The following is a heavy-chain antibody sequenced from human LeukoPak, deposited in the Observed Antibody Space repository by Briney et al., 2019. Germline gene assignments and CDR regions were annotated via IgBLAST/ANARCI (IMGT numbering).Heavy chain of an antibody. CDR1: GFTFSNYA. J-gene: IGHJ4*02. D-gene: IGHD1-1*01. Sequence: GGSLRLSCAASGFTFSNYAMSWVRQAPGKGLEWVSGISGRGGTTDYADSVKGRFTISRDNAKNTLYLQMNSLRVEDTAVHYSARGTGTTFDYWGQGTLVTVSS. V-gene: IGHV3-23*01. CDR2: ISGRGGTT. CDR3: ARGTGTTFDY.